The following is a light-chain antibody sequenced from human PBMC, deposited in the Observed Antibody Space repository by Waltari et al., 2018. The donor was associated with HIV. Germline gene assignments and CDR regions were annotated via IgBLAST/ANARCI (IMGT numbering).Light chain of an antibody. CDR1: QSLLYISNNKNS. V-gene: IGKV4-1*01. CDR3: QHYSSTSIT. Sequence: DIVMTQSPDSLAASLGERATINCKSSQSLLYISNNKNSLSWYQQKPGQPPKLLIYWASTRESGVPDRFGGSGSGTDFTLTISSLQAEDVAVYYCQHYSSTSITFGQGTRLEIK. J-gene: IGKJ5*01. CDR2: WAS.